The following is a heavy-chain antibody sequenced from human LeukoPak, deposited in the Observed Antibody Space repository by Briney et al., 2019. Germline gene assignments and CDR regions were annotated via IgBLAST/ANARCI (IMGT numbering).Heavy chain of an antibody. D-gene: IGHD3-16*01. CDR1: GFTSSSYS. V-gene: IGHV3-21*01. CDR2: ISSSSSYI. Sequence: PGGSLRLSCAASGFTSSSYSMNWVRQAPGKGLEWVSSISSSSSYIYYADSVKGRFTISRDNAKNSLYLQMNSLRAEDTAVYYCATEGGDGMDVWGQGTTVTVSS. J-gene: IGHJ6*02. CDR3: ATEGGDGMDV.